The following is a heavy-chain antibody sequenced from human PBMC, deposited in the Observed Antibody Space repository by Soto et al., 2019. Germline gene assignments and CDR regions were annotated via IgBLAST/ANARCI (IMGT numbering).Heavy chain of an antibody. V-gene: IGHV4-31*03. CDR2: IYYSGST. J-gene: IGHJ4*02. CDR3: ARESFESGLGELSLYSTDTNHFDY. D-gene: IGHD3-16*02. Sequence: PSETLSLTCTVSGGSISSGGYYWSWIRQHPGKGLEWIGYIYYSGSTYYNPSLKSRVTISVDTSKNQFSLKLSSVTAADTAVYYCARESFESGLGELSLYSTDTNHFDYWGQGTLVTVS. CDR1: GGSISSGGYY.